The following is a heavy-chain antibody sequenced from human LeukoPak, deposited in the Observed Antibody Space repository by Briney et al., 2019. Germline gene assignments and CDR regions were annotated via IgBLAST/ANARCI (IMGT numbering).Heavy chain of an antibody. Sequence: SETLSLTCAVYGGSFSGYYWSWIRQPPGKGLEWIGEINHSGSTNYNPSLKSRVTISVGTSKNQFSLKLSSVTAADTAVYYCAKLAAPTRPRNYYDSSGYLSVRASDIWGQGTMVTVSS. CDR3: AKLAAPTRPRNYYDSSGYLSVRASDI. CDR2: INHSGST. CDR1: GGSFSGYY. J-gene: IGHJ3*02. V-gene: IGHV4-34*01. D-gene: IGHD3-22*01.